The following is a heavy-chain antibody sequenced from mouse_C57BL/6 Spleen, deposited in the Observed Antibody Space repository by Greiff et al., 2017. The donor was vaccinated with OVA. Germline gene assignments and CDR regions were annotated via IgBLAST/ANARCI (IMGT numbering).Heavy chain of an antibody. D-gene: IGHD1-1*01. CDR1: GYSITSGYY. CDR3: ASPLFITTVVGAMDY. V-gene: IGHV3-6*01. J-gene: IGHJ4*01. Sequence: EVQRVESGPGLVKPSQSLSLTCSVTGYSITSGYYWNWIRQFPGNKLEWMGYISYDGSNNYNPSLKNRIPITRDTSKNQFFLKLNSVTTEDTATYYCASPLFITTVVGAMDYWGQGTSVTVSS. CDR2: ISYDGSN.